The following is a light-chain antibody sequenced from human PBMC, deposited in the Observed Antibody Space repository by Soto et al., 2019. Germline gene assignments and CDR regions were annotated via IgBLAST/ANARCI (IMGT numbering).Light chain of an antibody. CDR2: EVT. V-gene: IGLV2-14*01. CDR1: RSDVGAYNY. CDR3: SSFTSRLTFV. J-gene: IGLJ1*01. Sequence: QSALTQPASVSGSPGQSIAISSTGTRSDVGAYNYVSWYQQHPGKAPKLMISEVTNRPSGVSDRFSGSKSGNTASLTISGLQAEDEADYYCSSFTSRLTFVFGTGTKVTVL.